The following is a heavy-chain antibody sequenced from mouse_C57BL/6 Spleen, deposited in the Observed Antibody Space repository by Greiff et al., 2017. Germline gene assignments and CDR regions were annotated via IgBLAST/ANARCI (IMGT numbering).Heavy chain of an antibody. Sequence: VQLQQSGPELVKPGASVKISCKASGYSFTSYYIHWVKQRPGQGLEWIGWIYPGSGNTKYNEKFKGKATLTADTSSSTAYMQLSSLTSEDSAVYYCAGGTGDYAMDYWGRGTSVTVSS. CDR2: IYPGSGNT. CDR1: GYSFTSYY. J-gene: IGHJ4*01. CDR3: AGGTGDYAMDY. V-gene: IGHV1-66*01. D-gene: IGHD3-3*01.